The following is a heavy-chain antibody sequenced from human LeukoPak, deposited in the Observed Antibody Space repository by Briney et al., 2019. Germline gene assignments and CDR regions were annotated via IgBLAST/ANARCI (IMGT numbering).Heavy chain of an antibody. V-gene: IGHV1-24*01. J-gene: IGHJ4*02. CDR3: ATGITGGYSSGWYFDY. Sequence: ASVKVSCKVSGYTLTELSMHWVRQAPGKGLEWMGGFDPEDGETIYAQKFQGRVTMTEDTSTDTAYMELSSLRSEDTAVYYCATGITGGYSSGWYFDYWGQGPLVTVS. D-gene: IGHD6-19*01. CDR1: GYTLTELS. CDR2: FDPEDGET.